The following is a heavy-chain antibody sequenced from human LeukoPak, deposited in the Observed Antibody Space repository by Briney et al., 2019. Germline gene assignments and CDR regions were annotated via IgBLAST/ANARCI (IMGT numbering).Heavy chain of an antibody. CDR2: TYNSGNT. D-gene: IGHD6-19*01. CDR3: ARSSGWRDAFDF. J-gene: IGHJ3*01. CDR1: GGSISISGFY. V-gene: IGHV4-31*03. Sequence: SETLSLTCSVSGGSISISGFYWNWIRQLPGKGLEWIGYTYNSGNTYYNPSFGSRVTTSTDTSMNQFFLKSHSVTAADTAVYYCARSSGWRDAFDFWGRGTMVTVSS.